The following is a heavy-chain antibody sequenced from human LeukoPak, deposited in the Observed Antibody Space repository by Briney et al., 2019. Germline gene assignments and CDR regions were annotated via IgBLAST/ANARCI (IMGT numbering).Heavy chain of an antibody. CDR1: GASISSNNW. V-gene: IGHV4-4*02. CDR2: IYHSGST. CDR3: ARVPRSYYYYYYMDV. J-gene: IGHJ6*03. Sequence: PSETLSLTCAVSGASISSNNWWWGWVRQPPGKGLEWIEEIYHSGSTNYNPSLNSRVTMSADTSKNQFSLKLSSVTAADTAVYYCARVPRSYYYYYYMDVWGKGTTVTVSS.